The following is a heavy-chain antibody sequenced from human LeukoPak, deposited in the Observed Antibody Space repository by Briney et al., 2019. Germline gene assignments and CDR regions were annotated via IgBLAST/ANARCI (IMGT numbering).Heavy chain of an antibody. CDR2: INNVGSST. V-gene: IGHV3-74*03. Sequence: GGSLRLSCPASGFTFSNYWMDSVRQPAGKGMVWVSRINNVGSSTAYADYVKGRFTISRDNSKNTLYLQMNSLRAEDTAVYYCARSLSSRFSGPRRPYYFDSWGQGTLVTVSS. J-gene: IGHJ4*02. CDR3: ARSLSSRFSGPRRPYYFDS. CDR1: GFTFSNYW. D-gene: IGHD3-16*02.